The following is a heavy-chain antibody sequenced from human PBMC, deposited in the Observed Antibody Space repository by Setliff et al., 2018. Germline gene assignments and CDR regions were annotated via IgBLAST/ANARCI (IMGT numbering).Heavy chain of an antibody. D-gene: IGHD3-9*01. J-gene: IGHJ4*02. CDR2: FDPEDGET. Sequence: SCKVSGYTLTELSMHWVRQAPGKGLEWMGGFDPEDGETIYAQKFQGRVTMTEDTSTDTAYMELSSLRSEDTAVYYCATGSPLRYFDWSPGGYWGQGTLVTVSS. CDR1: GYTLTELS. V-gene: IGHV1-24*01. CDR3: ATGSPLRYFDWSPGGY.